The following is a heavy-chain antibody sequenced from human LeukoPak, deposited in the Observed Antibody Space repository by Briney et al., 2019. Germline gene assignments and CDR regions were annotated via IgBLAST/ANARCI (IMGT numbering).Heavy chain of an antibody. CDR2: IYYSGTP. J-gene: IGHJ3*02. V-gene: IGHV4-59*01. D-gene: IGHD2-15*01. CDR3: AVVVDAFDI. Sequence: EWIGYIYYSGTPNYNPSLKSRVTISVDTSKNQFSLKLSSVTAADTAVYYCAVVVDAFDIWGQGTMVTVSS.